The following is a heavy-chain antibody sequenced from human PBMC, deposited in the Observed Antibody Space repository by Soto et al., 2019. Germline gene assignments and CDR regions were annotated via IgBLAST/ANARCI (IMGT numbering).Heavy chain of an antibody. CDR3: AKSPSGLLLYY. Sequence: PGGSLRLSCAASGFTFSSYGMHWVRQAPGKGLEWVAVISYDGSNKYYADSVKGRFTISRDNSKNTLYLQMNSLRAEDTAVYYCAKSPSGLLLYYWGQGTLVTVSS. D-gene: IGHD3-22*01. V-gene: IGHV3-30*18. CDR2: ISYDGSNK. CDR1: GFTFSSYG. J-gene: IGHJ4*02.